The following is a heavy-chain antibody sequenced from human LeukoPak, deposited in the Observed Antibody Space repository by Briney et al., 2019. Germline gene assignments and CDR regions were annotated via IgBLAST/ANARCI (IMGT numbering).Heavy chain of an antibody. D-gene: IGHD1-26*01. Sequence: GGSLSLSCAASGFTFSSYGMHWVRQAPGKGLEWVAVIWYDGSNKYYADSVKGRFTISRDNSKNTLYLQMNSLRAEDTAVYYCARDRVGATDYFDYWGQGTLVTVSS. CDR3: ARDRVGATDYFDY. V-gene: IGHV3-33*01. CDR2: IWYDGSNK. CDR1: GFTFSSYG. J-gene: IGHJ4*02.